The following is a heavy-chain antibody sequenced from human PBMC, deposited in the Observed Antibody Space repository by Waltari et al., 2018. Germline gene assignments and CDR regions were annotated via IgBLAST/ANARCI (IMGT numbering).Heavy chain of an antibody. CDR1: GFTFSSYW. D-gene: IGHD5-18*01. J-gene: IGHJ6*02. CDR3: ARVDTAMADYYYYGMDV. V-gene: IGHV3-74*01. CDR2: INSDGSST. Sequence: EVQLVESGGGLVQPGGSLRLSCAASGFTFSSYWMHWVRQAPGRGLVWVSRINSDGSSTSYADSVKGRFTISRDNAKNTLYLQMNSLRAEDTAVYYCARVDTAMADYYYYGMDVWGQGTTVTVSS.